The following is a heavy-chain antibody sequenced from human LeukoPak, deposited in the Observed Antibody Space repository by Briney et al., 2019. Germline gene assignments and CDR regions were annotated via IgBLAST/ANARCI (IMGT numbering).Heavy chain of an antibody. V-gene: IGHV3-23*01. J-gene: IGHJ4*02. Sequence: GGSLRLSCAASGFTFSSYATSWVRQAPGKGLEWVSGISGSDGSTNYADSVKGRFTISRENSKNTLYLQMNSLRAEDTAVYYCAKDSAKKYDDYWGQGTLVTVSS. D-gene: IGHD2/OR15-2a*01. CDR2: ISGSDGST. CDR1: GFTFSSYA. CDR3: AKDSAKKYDDY.